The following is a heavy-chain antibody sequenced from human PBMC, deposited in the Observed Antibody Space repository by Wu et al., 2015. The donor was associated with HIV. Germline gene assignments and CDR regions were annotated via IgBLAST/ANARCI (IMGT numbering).Heavy chain of an antibody. V-gene: IGHV1-24*01. CDR1: GYTLTELS. CDR3: ATKYLSPTVTTGHRPLYGMDV. Sequence: QVQLVQSGAEVKKPGASVKVSCKVSGYTLTELSMHWVRQAPGKGLGWMGGFDPEDGETIYAQKFQGRVTMTEDTSTDTAYMELSSLRSEDTAVYYCATKYLSPTVTTGHRPLYGMDVWGQGPRSPSP. J-gene: IGHJ6*02. CDR2: FDPEDGET. D-gene: IGHD4-17*01.